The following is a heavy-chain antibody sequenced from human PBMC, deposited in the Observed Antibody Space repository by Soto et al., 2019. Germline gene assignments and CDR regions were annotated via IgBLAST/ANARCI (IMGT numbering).Heavy chain of an antibody. CDR3: ARHVSVAHAPDIVVVPAATGVDY. CDR1: GGSISSYY. V-gene: IGHV4-59*08. D-gene: IGHD2-2*01. Sequence: SETLSLTCTVSGGSISSYYWSWIRQPPGKGLEWIGYIYYSGSTNYNPSLKSRVTISVDTSKNQFSLKLSSVTAADTAVYYCARHVSVAHAPDIVVVPAATGVDYWGQGTLVTVS. CDR2: IYYSGST. J-gene: IGHJ4*02.